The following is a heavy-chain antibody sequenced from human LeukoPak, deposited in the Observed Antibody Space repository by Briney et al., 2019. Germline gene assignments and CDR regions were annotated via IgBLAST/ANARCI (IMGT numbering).Heavy chain of an antibody. J-gene: IGHJ6*02. CDR2: ISSSGNTI. CDR3: ATMPYCSSATCYDFGMDV. Sequence: PGGSLRLSCAASGFTFSDYYMSWIRQAPGKGLEWVSYISSSGNTIKYADSVKGRFTISRDNPKNSLYLQMNSLRGEDTAVYYCATMPYCSSATCYDFGMDVWGQGTTVTVS. CDR1: GFTFSDYY. D-gene: IGHD2-2*01. V-gene: IGHV3-11*01.